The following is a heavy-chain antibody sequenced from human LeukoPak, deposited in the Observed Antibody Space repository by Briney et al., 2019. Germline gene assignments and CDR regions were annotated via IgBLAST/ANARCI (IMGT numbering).Heavy chain of an antibody. CDR1: GYTFTSYG. Sequence: ASVKVSCKASGYTFTSYGISWVRQAPGQGLEWMGWISAYNGNTNYAQKLQGRVTMTTDTSTSTAYMELRSLRFDDTAVYYCARDGYDSSGYYQFDYWGQGTLVTVSS. CDR2: ISAYNGNT. D-gene: IGHD3-22*01. J-gene: IGHJ4*02. CDR3: ARDGYDSSGYYQFDY. V-gene: IGHV1-18*01.